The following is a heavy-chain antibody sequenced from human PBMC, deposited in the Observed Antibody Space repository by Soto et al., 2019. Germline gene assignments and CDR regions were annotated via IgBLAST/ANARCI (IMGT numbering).Heavy chain of an antibody. D-gene: IGHD3-22*01. CDR2: ISHDGRSE. Sequence: SLRLSCAASGFNFRSYGMHWVRQAPGKGLEWVAVISHDGRSEYYADSVKGRFTISRDNSKNTLYLQMNSLRAEDTAVYYCAKDVDFTTLYFDCWGQGTLVTVSS. CDR3: AKDVDFTTLYFDC. V-gene: IGHV3-30*18. CDR1: GFNFRSYG. J-gene: IGHJ4*02.